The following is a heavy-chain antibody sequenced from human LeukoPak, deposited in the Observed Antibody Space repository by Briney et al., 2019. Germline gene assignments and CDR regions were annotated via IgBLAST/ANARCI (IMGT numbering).Heavy chain of an antibody. CDR3: ARVSSYSSGFDY. V-gene: IGHV1-46*01. CDR1: GYTFTSYA. D-gene: IGHD6-19*01. CDR2: INPSGGST. Sequence: GASVKVSCKASGYTFTSYAMNWVRQAPGQGLEWMGIINPSGGSTSYAQKCQGRVTMTRDMSTSTVYMELSSLRSEDTAVYYCARVSSYSSGFDYWGQGTLVTVSS. J-gene: IGHJ4*02.